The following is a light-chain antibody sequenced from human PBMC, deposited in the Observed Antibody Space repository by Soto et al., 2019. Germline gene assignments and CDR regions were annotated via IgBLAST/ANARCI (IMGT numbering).Light chain of an antibody. CDR2: DVS. CDR1: SSDVGAYNY. V-gene: IGLV2-14*01. CDR3: SSYASSSTVI. Sequence: QSVLTQPASVSGSPGQSITISCTGTSSDVGAYNYVSWYQQHPVKAPKLMIYDVSSRPSGISNRFSGSKSGNTASLTISGVQAEDEADDYCSSYASSSTVIFGGGTKLTVL. J-gene: IGLJ2*01.